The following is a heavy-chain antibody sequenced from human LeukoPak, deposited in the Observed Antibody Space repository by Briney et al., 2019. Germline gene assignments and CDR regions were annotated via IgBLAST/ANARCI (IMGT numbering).Heavy chain of an antibody. D-gene: IGHD6-19*01. J-gene: IGHJ4*01. Sequence: GGSLRLSCAASGFTLSSYWMSWVRQAPGKGLEWVANIKQDGNEKYYVDSVKGRFTISRDNAKNSPYLQMNSLRAEDTAVYYCARPKYSSGWYYFDYWGQGTLVTVSS. CDR2: IKQDGNEK. V-gene: IGHV3-7*01. CDR3: ARPKYSSGWYYFDY. CDR1: GFTLSSYW.